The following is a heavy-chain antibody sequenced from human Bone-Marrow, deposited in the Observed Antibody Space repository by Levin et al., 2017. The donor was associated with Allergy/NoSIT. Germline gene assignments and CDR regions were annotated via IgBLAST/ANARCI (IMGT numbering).Heavy chain of an antibody. V-gene: IGHV1-18*01. CDR1: GYTFTSYG. CDR2: ISAYNGNT. D-gene: IGHD3-10*01. Sequence: GGSLRLSCKASGYTFTSYGISWVRQAPGQGLEWMGWISAYNGNTNYAQKLQGRVTMTTDTSTSTAYMELRSLRSDDTAVYYCARDLWVRGVMGSPDYWGQGTLVTVSS. J-gene: IGHJ4*02. CDR3: ARDLWVRGVMGSPDY.